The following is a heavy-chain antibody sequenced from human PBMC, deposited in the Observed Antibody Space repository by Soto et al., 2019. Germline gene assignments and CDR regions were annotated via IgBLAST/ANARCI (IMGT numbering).Heavy chain of an antibody. CDR2: IMPGSSHI. D-gene: IGHD1-26*01. CDR3: AIYKVGATSVHIFAI. CDR1: GFTFSIYS. J-gene: IGHJ3*02. V-gene: IGHV3-48*01. Sequence: PGGSLRLSCAASGFTFSIYSMNLVRQAPGKGLEWVSYIMPGSSHIFYADSVKGRFTISRDNAKNSLYLQMNSLRAEDTALYYCAIYKVGATSVHIFAIWGHGTMVTSS.